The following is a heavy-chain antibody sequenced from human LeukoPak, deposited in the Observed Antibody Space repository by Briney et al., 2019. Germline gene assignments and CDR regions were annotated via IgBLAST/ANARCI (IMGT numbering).Heavy chain of an antibody. J-gene: IGHJ6*02. CDR1: GYTFTSYA. CDR3: ARGEVVGAITPRYYYYGMDV. Sequence: ASVKVSCKASGYTFTSYAMHWVRQAPGQRLEWMGWINAGNGNTKYSQKFQGRVTITRDTSASTAYMELSSLRSEDTAVYYCARGEVVGAITPRYYYYGMDVWGQGTTVTVSS. CDR2: INAGNGNT. D-gene: IGHD1-26*01. V-gene: IGHV1-3*01.